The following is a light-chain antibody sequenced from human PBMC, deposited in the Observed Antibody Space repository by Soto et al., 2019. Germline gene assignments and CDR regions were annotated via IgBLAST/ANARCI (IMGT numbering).Light chain of an antibody. CDR2: KVS. CDR1: SSDVGGYNY. J-gene: IGLJ1*01. CDR3: SSFASRSTYV. Sequence: QSVLTQPASVSGSPGQSITISCTGTSSDVGGYNYVSWYQQHPGKAPKLMIYKVSNRPSGVSNRFSGSKSGNTASLTISGPQAEEEADYYCSSFASRSTYVCGTGTKVTFL. V-gene: IGLV2-14*01.